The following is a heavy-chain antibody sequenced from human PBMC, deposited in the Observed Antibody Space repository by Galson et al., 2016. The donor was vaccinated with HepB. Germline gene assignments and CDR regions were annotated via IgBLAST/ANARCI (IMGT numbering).Heavy chain of an antibody. D-gene: IGHD3-3*01. CDR3: ARGDNPYYDFWSGRAGFDY. CDR2: IEQDGSEK. CDR1: GFTFSSYW. Sequence: LRLSCAASGFTFSSYWMSWVRQAPGKGLGWVANIEQDGSEKYYVDSVKGRFTISRDNAKNSLYLQMNSLRAEDTAVYYCARGDNPYYDFWSGRAGFDYWGQGTLVTVSS. J-gene: IGHJ4*02. V-gene: IGHV3-7*03.